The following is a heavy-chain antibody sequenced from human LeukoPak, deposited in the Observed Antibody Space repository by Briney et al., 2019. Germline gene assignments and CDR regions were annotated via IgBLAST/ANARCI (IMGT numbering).Heavy chain of an antibody. CDR3: ARELIVGGNSWGAFDI. Sequence: PGGSLRLSCAASGFTFSNVWMSWVRQAPGKGLEWVGRIKSKTDGGTPDYAAPVKGRFTISRDNSKDTLYVQMNSLRSEDTAMYYCARELIVGGNSWGAFDIWGQGTMVTVSS. J-gene: IGHJ3*02. CDR2: IKSKTDGGTP. D-gene: IGHD1-26*01. V-gene: IGHV3-15*01. CDR1: GFTFSNVW.